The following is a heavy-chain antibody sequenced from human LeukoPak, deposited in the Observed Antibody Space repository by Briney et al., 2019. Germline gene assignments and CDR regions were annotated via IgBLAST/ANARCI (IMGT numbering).Heavy chain of an antibody. J-gene: IGHJ4*02. CDR2: MNPNSGNT. CDR3: ARVVMSGDSSGYSLGY. D-gene: IGHD3-22*01. Sequence: ASVKVSCKASGYTFTSYDINWVRQATGQGLEWMGWMNPNSGNTGYAQKFQGRVTMTRDTSTSTVYMELSSLRSEDTAVYYCARVVMSGDSSGYSLGYWGQGTLVTVSS. V-gene: IGHV1-8*02. CDR1: GYTFTSYD.